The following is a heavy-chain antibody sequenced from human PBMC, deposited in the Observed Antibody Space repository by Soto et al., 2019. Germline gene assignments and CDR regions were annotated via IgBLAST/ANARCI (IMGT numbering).Heavy chain of an antibody. CDR3: ARKDKSGYFNWFDP. Sequence: GESLKIACRTSGYKFTSSWIAWVRQMPGKGLEWMGIIFPSDSDTRYSPSFQGQVTISADRSTSTVFLQWASLKASDTAVYFCARKDKSGYFNWFDPWGQGTLVTVSS. CDR1: GYKFTSSW. V-gene: IGHV5-51*01. CDR2: IFPSDSDT. D-gene: IGHD3-22*01. J-gene: IGHJ5*02.